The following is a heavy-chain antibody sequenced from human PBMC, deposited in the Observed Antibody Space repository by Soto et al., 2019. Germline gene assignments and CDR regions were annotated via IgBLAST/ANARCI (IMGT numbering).Heavy chain of an antibody. V-gene: IGHV3-74*01. CDR2: IISDGSST. CDR3: ARESSSLNRSLDY. J-gene: IGHJ4*02. Sequence: GGSLRLSCAASGFTFSSYWMHWVRQGPGKELVWVSRIISDGSSTPSADSVRGRFPISRDNAKNTVFLQMNSLRAEDTSVYFCARESSSLNRSLDYWGQGALVTVSS. CDR1: GFTFSSYW.